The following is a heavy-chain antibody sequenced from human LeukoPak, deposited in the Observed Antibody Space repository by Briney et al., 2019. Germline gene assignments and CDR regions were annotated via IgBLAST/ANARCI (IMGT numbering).Heavy chain of an antibody. CDR3: ATLTPIYYHSGILGDSYFDY. CDR1: GGSISSSF. CDR2: YIGYI. Sequence: SETLSLTCTVSGGSISSSFWSWIRQPPGKGLEWIGGYIGYINYNPSLNNGVTISLDTSKDQFSLRLSSVTAADTAVYYCATLTPIYYHSGILGDSYFDYWGQGILVTVSS. J-gene: IGHJ4*02. D-gene: IGHD3-10*01. V-gene: IGHV4-59*08.